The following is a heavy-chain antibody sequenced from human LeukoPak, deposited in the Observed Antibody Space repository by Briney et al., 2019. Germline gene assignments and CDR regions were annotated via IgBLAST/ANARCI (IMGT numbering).Heavy chain of an antibody. CDR2: INHSGST. J-gene: IGHJ4*02. CDR3: ARGGAERITMVRGVIFPFDY. Sequence: PSETLSLTCAVYGGSFSGYYWSWIRQPPGKELEWIGEINHSGSTNYNPSLKSRVTISVDTSKNQFSLKLSSVTAADTAVYYCARGGAERITMVRGVIFPFDYWGQGTLVTVSS. D-gene: IGHD3-10*01. V-gene: IGHV4-34*01. CDR1: GGSFSGYY.